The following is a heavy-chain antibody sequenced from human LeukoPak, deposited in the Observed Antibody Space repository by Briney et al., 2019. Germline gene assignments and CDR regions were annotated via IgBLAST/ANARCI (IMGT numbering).Heavy chain of an antibody. CDR3: ARGDADKIRTLLPRGWFDP. CDR1: GGSISSGGYY. V-gene: IGHV4-31*03. Sequence: PSQTLSLTCTVSGGSISSGGYYWSWIRQHPGKGLEWIGYIYYSGSTYYNPSLKSRVTISVDTSKNQFSLKLSSVTAADTAVYYCARGDADKIRTLLPRGWFDPWGQGTLVTVSS. D-gene: IGHD2-15*01. CDR2: IYYSGST. J-gene: IGHJ5*02.